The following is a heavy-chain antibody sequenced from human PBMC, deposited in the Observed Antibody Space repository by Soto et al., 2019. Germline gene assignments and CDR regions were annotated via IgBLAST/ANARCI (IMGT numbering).Heavy chain of an antibody. Sequence: SETLSLTCTVSGGSMSSYYWTWIRPPAGKGLEWIGRVYSSGGTHYNPSLKSRVTISIDTSKNQFSLRLLSVTDADTAVYFCARGQRFSDWFDPWGQGXLVTVYS. V-gene: IGHV4-4*07. CDR2: VYSSGGT. CDR3: ARGQRFSDWFDP. D-gene: IGHD3-3*01. CDR1: GGSMSSYY. J-gene: IGHJ5*02.